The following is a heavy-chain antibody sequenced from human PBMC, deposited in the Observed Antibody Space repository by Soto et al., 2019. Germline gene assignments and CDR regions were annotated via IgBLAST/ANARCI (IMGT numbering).Heavy chain of an antibody. J-gene: IGHJ5*02. V-gene: IGHV4-30-4*01. CDR3: ARGYAYSSSSGGFDP. D-gene: IGHD6-6*01. CDR1: GGSISSGDYY. Sequence: SETLSLTCTVSGGSISSGDYYWSWIRQPPGKGLEWIGYIYYSGSTYYNPSLKSRVTISVDTSKNQFSLKLSSVTAADTAVYYCARGYAYSSSSGGFDPWGQGTLVTV. CDR2: IYYSGST.